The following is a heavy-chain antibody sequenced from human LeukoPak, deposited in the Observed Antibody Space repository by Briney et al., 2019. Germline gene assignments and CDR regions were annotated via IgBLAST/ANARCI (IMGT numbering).Heavy chain of an antibody. CDR1: GYTFTSYG. Sequence: ASVKVSCKASGYTFTSYGISWVRQAPGQGLEWMGWISAYNSNTNYAQKLQGRVTMTTDTSTSTAYMELRSLRSDDTAVYYCARDGRRNDFWSGYYLNYYYYYMDVWGKGTTVTVSS. J-gene: IGHJ6*03. CDR2: ISAYNSNT. CDR3: ARDGRRNDFWSGYYLNYYYYYMDV. V-gene: IGHV1-18*01. D-gene: IGHD3-3*01.